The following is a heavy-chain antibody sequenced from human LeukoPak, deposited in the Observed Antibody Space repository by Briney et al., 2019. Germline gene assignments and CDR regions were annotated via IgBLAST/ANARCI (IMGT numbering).Heavy chain of an antibody. CDR3: ARGSGGYYDYFDY. J-gene: IGHJ4*02. V-gene: IGHV3-33*01. CDR2: IWYDGSNK. Sequence: GRSLRLSCAASGFTYSSYGMHWVRQAPGKGLEWVAVIWYDGSNKYYADSVKGRFTISRDNSKNTLYLQMNSLRAEDTAVYYCARGSGGYYDYFDYWGQGTLVTVSS. CDR1: GFTYSSYG. D-gene: IGHD1-26*01.